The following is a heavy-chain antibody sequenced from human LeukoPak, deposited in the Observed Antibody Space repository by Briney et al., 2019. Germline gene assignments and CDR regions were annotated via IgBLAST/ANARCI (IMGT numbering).Heavy chain of an antibody. CDR1: GFTFSSYS. CDR2: ISSSSSYI. J-gene: IGHJ4*02. D-gene: IGHD1-26*01. CDR3: ARDPYSGSYYFDY. Sequence: GGSLRLSCAASGFTFSSYSVNWVRQAPGKGLEWVSSISSSSSYIYYADSVKGRFTISRDNAKNPLYLQMNSLRAEDTAVYYCARDPYSGSYYFDYWGQGTLVTVSS. V-gene: IGHV3-21*01.